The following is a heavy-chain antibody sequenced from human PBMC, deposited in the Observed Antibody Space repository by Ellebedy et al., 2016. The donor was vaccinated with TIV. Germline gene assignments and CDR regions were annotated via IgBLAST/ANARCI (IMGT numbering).Heavy chain of an antibody. CDR1: GDSILSNIAT. CDR3: ANIAAAGSLAS. CDR2: TYYRSEWFN. J-gene: IGHJ5*02. V-gene: IGHV6-1*01. Sequence: MPSETLSLTCAISGDSILSNIATWNWIRQSPSRGLEWLGRTYYRSEWFNDYAMSVKSRIAINSDTSKSQFSLHLRSVTPEDTAVYYCANIAAAGSLASWGQGTLVTVSS. D-gene: IGHD6-13*01.